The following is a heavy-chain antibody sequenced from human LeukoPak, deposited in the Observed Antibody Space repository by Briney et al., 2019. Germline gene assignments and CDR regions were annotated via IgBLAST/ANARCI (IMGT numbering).Heavy chain of an antibody. CDR3: ARVGVEQYLVLSYSMDV. V-gene: IGHV3-21*01. J-gene: IGHJ6*03. D-gene: IGHD6-13*01. CDR1: GLSFRSYT. CDR2: ISSSGSLI. Sequence: PGGSLRLSCAASGLSFRSYTINWVRQAPGKGLEWVSSISSSGSLIYYADSVRGRFTVSRDNAKNSLHLQMNSLRAEDTAVYYCARVGVEQYLVLSYSMDVWGKGTTVTVS.